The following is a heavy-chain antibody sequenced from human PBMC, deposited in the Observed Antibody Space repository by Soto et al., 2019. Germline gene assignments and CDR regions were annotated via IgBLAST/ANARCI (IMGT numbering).Heavy chain of an antibody. V-gene: IGHV4-39*01. D-gene: IGHD6-19*01. CDR3: ARHYSRGSRNWFDP. CDR1: GGYRNGRGCF. CDR2: IYYSGST. J-gene: IGHJ5*02. Sequence: YVTTYLSRNFAGGYRNGRGCFWGWVRRPPGKGLEWIGSIYYSGSTSYNPSLRSRVTISVDTSKTQFSLKLSSVTAADTAGCYCARHYSRGSRNWFDPRGPGTGVTGSA.